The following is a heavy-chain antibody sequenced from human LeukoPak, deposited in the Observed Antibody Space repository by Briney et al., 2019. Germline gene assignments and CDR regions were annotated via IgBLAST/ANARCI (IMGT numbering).Heavy chain of an antibody. V-gene: IGHV4-39*01. Sequence: PSETLSLTCTVSGGSISSSSYYWGWIRQPPGTGLEWIGSIYYSGSTYYNPSLKSRVTISVDTSKNQFSLKLSSVTAADTAVYYCAGKRCSGGSCFDAFDIWGQGTMVTVSS. D-gene: IGHD2-15*01. CDR2: IYYSGST. CDR3: AGKRCSGGSCFDAFDI. CDR1: GGSISSSSYY. J-gene: IGHJ3*02.